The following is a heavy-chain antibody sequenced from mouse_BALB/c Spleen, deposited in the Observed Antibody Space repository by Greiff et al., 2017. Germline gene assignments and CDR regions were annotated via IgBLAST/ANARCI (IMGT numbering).Heavy chain of an antibody. CDR3: ARYPYYYAMDY. Sequence: EVQLVESGGGLVQPGGSLKLSCAASGFTFSSYTMSWVRQTPEKRLEWVAYISNGGGSTYYPDTVKGRFTISRDNAKNTLYLQMSSLKSEDTAMYYCARYPYYYAMDYWGQGTSVTVSS. CDR1: GFTFSSYT. CDR2: ISNGGGST. J-gene: IGHJ4*01. V-gene: IGHV5-12-2*01.